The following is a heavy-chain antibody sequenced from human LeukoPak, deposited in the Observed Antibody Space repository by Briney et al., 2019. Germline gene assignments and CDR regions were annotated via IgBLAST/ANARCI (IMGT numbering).Heavy chain of an antibody. J-gene: IGHJ4*02. Sequence: EASVKVSCKASGYTFTSYGISWVRQAPGQGLEWMGWISAYNGNTNYAQKLQGRVTMTTDTSTSTAYMELRSLRSDDTAVYYCARDSSMAARRIFDYWGQGTLVTVSS. CDR2: ISAYNGNT. CDR1: GYTFTSYG. CDR3: ARDSSMAARRIFDY. V-gene: IGHV1-18*01. D-gene: IGHD6-6*01.